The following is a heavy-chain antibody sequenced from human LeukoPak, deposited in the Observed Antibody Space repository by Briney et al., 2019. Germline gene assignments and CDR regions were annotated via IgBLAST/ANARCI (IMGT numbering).Heavy chain of an antibody. CDR2: ISAYNGNT. V-gene: IGHV1-18*01. J-gene: IGHJ4*02. CDR3: ARNPALMVRGVIITTPFDY. D-gene: IGHD3-10*01. CDR1: GYTFTSYG. Sequence: GASVKVSCKASGYTFTSYGISWVRQAPGQGLEWMGWISAYNGNTNYAQKLQGRVTMTTDTSTSTAYMELRSLRSDDTAVYYCARNPALMVRGVIITTPFDYWGQGTLVTVSS.